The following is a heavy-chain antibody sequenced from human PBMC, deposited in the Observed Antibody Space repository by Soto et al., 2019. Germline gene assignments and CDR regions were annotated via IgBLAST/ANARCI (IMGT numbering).Heavy chain of an antibody. CDR2: ISAYNGNT. CDR3: ARDHLGSNYDFWSGSPGGMDV. V-gene: IGHV1-18*01. CDR1: GYTFTSYG. J-gene: IGHJ6*02. Sequence: ASVKVSCKASGYTFTSYGISWVRQAPGQGLEWMGWISAYNGNTNYAQKLQGRVTMTTDTSTSTAYMELRSLRSDDTAVYYCARDHLGSNYDFWSGSPGGMDVWGQGTTVTVSS. D-gene: IGHD3-3*01.